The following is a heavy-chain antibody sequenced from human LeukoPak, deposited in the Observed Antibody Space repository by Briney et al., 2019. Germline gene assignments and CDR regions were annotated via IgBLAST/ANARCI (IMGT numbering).Heavy chain of an antibody. J-gene: IGHJ3*02. CDR1: GFTFSSYG. D-gene: IGHD2-2*01. CDR3: AKDQGYCSSTSCYPGAFDI. Sequence: GGSLRLSCAASGFTFSSYGMHWVRQAPGKGLEWVAVISYDGSNKYYADSVKGRFTISRDNSKNTLYLQMNSLIAEDTAVYYCAKDQGYCSSTSCYPGAFDIWGQGTMVTVSS. CDR2: ISYDGSNK. V-gene: IGHV3-30*18.